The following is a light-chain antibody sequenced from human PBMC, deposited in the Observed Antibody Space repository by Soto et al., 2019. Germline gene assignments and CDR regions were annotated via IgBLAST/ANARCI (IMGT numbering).Light chain of an antibody. CDR3: QQYNHWYT. J-gene: IGKJ2*01. Sequence: EIVMTQSPATLSVSPGERATLSCRASQSVGSNLAWYRQKPGQAPRLLIYGASTRATGIPARFSGSGSGTHFTLTISSLHSEEFAVYYCQQYNHWYTFGQGTRLEIK. CDR2: GAS. V-gene: IGKV3-15*01. CDR1: QSVGSN.